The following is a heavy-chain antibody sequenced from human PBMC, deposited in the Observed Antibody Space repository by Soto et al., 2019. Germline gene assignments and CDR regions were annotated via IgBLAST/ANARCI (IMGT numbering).Heavy chain of an antibody. CDR1: GYTFINYF. V-gene: IGHV1-46*01. CDR3: ARPLIGNTVDL. CDR2: VHPSRGTA. J-gene: IGHJ3*01. Sequence: ASVKVSCKASGYTFINYFIHWVRQAPGQGLEWIGIVHPSRGTADYAQKFQGRVTLTTDMSTRTVYMDPSSLRSEDTAVYYCARPLIGNTVDLWGQGTTVTVSS. D-gene: IGHD1-7*01.